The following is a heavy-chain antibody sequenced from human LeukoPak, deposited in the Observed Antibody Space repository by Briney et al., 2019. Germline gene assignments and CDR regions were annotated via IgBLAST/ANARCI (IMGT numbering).Heavy chain of an antibody. Sequence: GGSLRLSCAASGFTFRSYGMHWVRQAPGKGLEWVAVIWYDGSNTYYADSVKGRFTISRDNSKNTVYLQMNSLRAEDTAVYYCATVNLRRGSYYYYHYGMDVWGQGTTVTVSS. CDR2: IWYDGSNT. J-gene: IGHJ6*02. V-gene: IGHV3-33*01. CDR1: GFTFRSYG. D-gene: IGHD1-26*01. CDR3: ATVNLRRGSYYYYHYGMDV.